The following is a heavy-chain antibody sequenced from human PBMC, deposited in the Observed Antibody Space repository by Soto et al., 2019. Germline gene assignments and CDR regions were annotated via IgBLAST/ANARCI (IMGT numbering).Heavy chain of an antibody. CDR2: ISAYNGNT. V-gene: IGHV1-18*04. CDR1: AYRFTSYG. J-gene: IGHJ4*02. D-gene: IGHD3-22*01. Sequence: QVQLVQSGAEVKKPGASVKVSCKASAYRFTSYGVSWVRQAPGQGPEWMGWISAYNGNTNYAQKLQDRVTMTTDTSTNTAYMELRSLRYDDTDVYSCATFDRRGYYYDYWGQGHLVTVSS. CDR3: ATFDRRGYYYDY.